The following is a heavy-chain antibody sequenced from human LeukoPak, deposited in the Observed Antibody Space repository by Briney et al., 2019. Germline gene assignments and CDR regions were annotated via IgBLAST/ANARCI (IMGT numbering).Heavy chain of an antibody. J-gene: IGHJ5*02. CDR1: GGSISSYY. D-gene: IGHD3-22*01. CDR2: IYYSGST. Sequence: SETLSLTCTVSGGSISSYYWSWIRQPPGKGLEWIGYIYYSGSTNYNPSLKSRVTISVDTSKNQFSLKLSSVTAAGTAVYYCARDKASGYYRSPVWFDPWGQGTLVTVSS. CDR3: ARDKASGYYRSPVWFDP. V-gene: IGHV4-59*01.